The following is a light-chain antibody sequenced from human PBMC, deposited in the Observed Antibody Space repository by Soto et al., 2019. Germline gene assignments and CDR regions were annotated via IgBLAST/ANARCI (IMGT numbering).Light chain of an antibody. J-gene: IGKJ4*01. CDR2: DAS. CDR1: QSVSSY. Sequence: EIVLTQSPATLSLSPGERATLSCRASQSVSSYLAWYQQKPGQAPRLLIHDASNRATGIPARFSGSGSGTDFTLTISSLEPEDFAVYYCQQRSNWPPPLTFGGGTKVDIK. V-gene: IGKV3-11*01. CDR3: QQRSNWPPPLT.